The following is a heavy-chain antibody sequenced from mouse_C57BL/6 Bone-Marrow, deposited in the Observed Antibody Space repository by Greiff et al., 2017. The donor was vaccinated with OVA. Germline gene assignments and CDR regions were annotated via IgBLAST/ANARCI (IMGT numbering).Heavy chain of an antibody. CDR3: ARSTVVSYWYFDV. V-gene: IGHV1-54*01. CDR2: INPGSGGT. D-gene: IGHD1-1*01. CDR1: GYAFTNYL. J-gene: IGHJ1*03. Sequence: QVQLKESGAELVRPGTSVKVSCKASGYAFTNYLIEWVKQRPGQGLEWIGVINPGSGGTNYNEKFKGKATLTADKSSSTAYMQLSSLTSEDSAVYFCARSTVVSYWYFDVWGTGTTVTVSS.